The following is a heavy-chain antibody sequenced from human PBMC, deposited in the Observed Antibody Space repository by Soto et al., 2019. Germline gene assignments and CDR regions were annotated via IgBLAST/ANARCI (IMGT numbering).Heavy chain of an antibody. CDR3: AKDRPYYDFWSGSYYYGMDV. J-gene: IGHJ6*02. Sequence: GGSLRLSCVASGFTFSSYAMSWVRQAPGKGLEWVSAISGSGGSTYYADSVKGRFTISRDNSKNTLYLQMNSLRAEDTAVYYCAKDRPYYDFWSGSYYYGMDVWGQGTTVTVSS. V-gene: IGHV3-23*01. D-gene: IGHD3-3*01. CDR1: GFTFSSYA. CDR2: ISGSGGST.